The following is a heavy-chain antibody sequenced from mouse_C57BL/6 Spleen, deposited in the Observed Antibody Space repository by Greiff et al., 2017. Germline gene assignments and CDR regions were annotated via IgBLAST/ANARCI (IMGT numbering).Heavy chain of an antibody. J-gene: IGHJ2*01. V-gene: IGHV1-26*01. CDR2: INPNNGGT. CDR3: ARKDVDDFDY. Sequence: VQLQQSGPELVKPGASVKISCTASGYTFTDYYMNWVKQSHGKSLEWIGDINPNNGGTSYNQKFKGKATLTVDKSSSTAYMEHRSLTSEDSAVYYCARKDVDDFDYWGQGTTLTVSS. CDR1: GYTFTDYY.